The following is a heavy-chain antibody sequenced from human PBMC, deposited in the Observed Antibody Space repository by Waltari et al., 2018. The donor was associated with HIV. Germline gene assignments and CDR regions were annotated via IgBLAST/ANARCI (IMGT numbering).Heavy chain of an antibody. V-gene: IGHV1-69*12. CDR1: GGTFRSNA. CDR2: LIPIFGTA. CDR3: AGRERPSFGDMDV. J-gene: IGHJ6*02. Sequence: QVQLVQSGAEVKKPGSSVKVSCQASGGTFRSNAISWVRQAPGQVLEWMGGLIPIFGTATYIQSFQGRLTITADESTNTAYMELTRLTSEDTAVYFCAGRERPSFGDMDVWGQGTTVIVSS. D-gene: IGHD1-26*01.